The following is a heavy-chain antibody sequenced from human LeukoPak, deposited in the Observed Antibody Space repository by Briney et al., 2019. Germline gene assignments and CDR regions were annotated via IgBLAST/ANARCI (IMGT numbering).Heavy chain of an antibody. D-gene: IGHD2-2*01. J-gene: IGHJ4*02. CDR3: ARDGYCRSTSCSHGFDY. V-gene: IGHV3-7*01. CDR2: IKQDGSEN. CDR1: GFTFRSYW. Sequence: GGSLRLSCAASGFTFRSYWMSWVRQAPGKGLEWVANIKQDGSENYYVDSVRGRFTVSRDNAKNSLYLQMNSLRADDTAVYYCARDGYCRSTSCSHGFDYWGQGTLVTVSS.